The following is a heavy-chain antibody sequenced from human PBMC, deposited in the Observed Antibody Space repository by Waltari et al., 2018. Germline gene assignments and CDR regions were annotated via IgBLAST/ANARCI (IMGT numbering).Heavy chain of an antibody. D-gene: IGHD3-10*02. CDR2: IHYSGYS. J-gene: IGHJ5*02. CDR1: GGSILIYY. Sequence: QVQLQESGPGLLQPSETLSLPCPVSGGSILIYYWNWIRQSQGKGLEWIGYIHYSGYSSFNPSLKSRVSLSVDTSKNQFSLKLNSVTAADTAVYYCARDSYVFNGWFNPWGQGTLVTVSS. CDR3: ARDSYVFNGWFNP. V-gene: IGHV4-59*12.